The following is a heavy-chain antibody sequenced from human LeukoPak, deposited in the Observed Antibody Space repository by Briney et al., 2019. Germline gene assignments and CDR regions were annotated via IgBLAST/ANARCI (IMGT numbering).Heavy chain of an antibody. CDR2: ISSSGSTT. V-gene: IGHV3-48*03. CDR1: GFTVSSNY. Sequence: PGGSLRLSCAASGFTVSSNYMNWVRQAPGKGLEWVSYISSSGSTTYYADSVKGRFTIARDNAKNSLYLQMNSLRAEDTAVYYCARGHVPDYWGQGTLVIVSS. CDR3: ARGHVPDY. J-gene: IGHJ4*02.